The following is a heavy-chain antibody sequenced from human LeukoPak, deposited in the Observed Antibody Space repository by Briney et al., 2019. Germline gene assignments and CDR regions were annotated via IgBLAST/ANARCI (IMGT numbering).Heavy chain of an antibody. D-gene: IGHD3-3*01. V-gene: IGHV3-23*01. CDR3: VRESRRSADS. J-gene: IGHJ4*02. Sequence: GGSLRLSCAASGFTFSSYAMSWVRQAPGKGLEWVSAISGSGGSTYYADSVKGRFTISRDNAKNSLYLQMNGLRAEDTAMYYCVRESRRSADSWGQGTLVTVSS. CDR1: GFTFSSYA. CDR2: ISGSGGST.